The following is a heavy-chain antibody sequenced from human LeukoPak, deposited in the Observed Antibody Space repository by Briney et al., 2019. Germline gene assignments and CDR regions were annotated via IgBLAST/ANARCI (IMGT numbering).Heavy chain of an antibody. CDR2: IYPDDSDT. CDR1: GYSFTTDY. CDR3: ARHGPNYYGLDV. Sequence: GESLTISCKGSGYSFTTDYIGWVRQMPGKGLEWMGIIYPDDSDTTYSPSFQGQVTISVDKSITTAFLQWSSLKASDTAMYYCARHGPNYYGLDVWGQGTTVTVSS. J-gene: IGHJ6*02. V-gene: IGHV5-51*01.